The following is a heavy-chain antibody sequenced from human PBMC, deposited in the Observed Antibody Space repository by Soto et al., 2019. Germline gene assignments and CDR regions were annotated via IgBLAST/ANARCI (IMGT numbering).Heavy chain of an antibody. CDR1: GFTFSSYG. V-gene: IGHV3-33*01. CDR3: VRAAGYSGNDYVYYYGMDV. D-gene: IGHD5-12*01. Sequence: VQLVESGGGVVQPGRSLRLSCAASGFTFSSYGMHWVRQAPGKGLEWVALVWYDGGNKYYADSVKGRFTISRDNSKNTLSLQMNSLRDEDTAVYYCVRAAGYSGNDYVYYYGMDVWGQGTTVTVSS. CDR2: VWYDGGNK. J-gene: IGHJ6*02.